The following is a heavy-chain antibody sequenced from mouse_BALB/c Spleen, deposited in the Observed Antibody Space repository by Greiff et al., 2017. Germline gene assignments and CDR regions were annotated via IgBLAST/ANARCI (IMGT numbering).Heavy chain of an antibody. CDR3: ARDGDGYYGFAY. Sequence: VKLMESGAELVRPGVSVKISCKGSGYTFTDYAMHWVKQSHAKSLEWIGVISTYYGDASYNQKFKGKATMTVDKSSSTAYMELARLTSEDSAIYYCARDGDGYYGFAYWGQGTLVTVSA. J-gene: IGHJ3*01. D-gene: IGHD2-3*01. CDR2: ISTYYGDA. V-gene: IGHV1S137*01. CDR1: GYTFTDYA.